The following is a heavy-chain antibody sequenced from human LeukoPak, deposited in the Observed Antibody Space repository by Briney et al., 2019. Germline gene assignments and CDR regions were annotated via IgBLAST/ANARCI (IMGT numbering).Heavy chain of an antibody. J-gene: IGHJ4*02. D-gene: IGHD6-13*01. V-gene: IGHV4-39*07. CDR2: IYYSGST. CDR1: GGSLSSSDYY. CDR3: ARGERTYSSSWSPFDY. Sequence: PSETLSLTCTVSGGSLSSSDYYWGWIRQPPGKGLEWIGTIYYSGSTYYNPSLKSRVTISVDTSKNQFSLNLSSVTAADTAVYYCARGERTYSSSWSPFDYWGQGTLVIVSS.